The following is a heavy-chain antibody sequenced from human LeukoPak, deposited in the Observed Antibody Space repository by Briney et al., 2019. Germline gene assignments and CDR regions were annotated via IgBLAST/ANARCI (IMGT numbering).Heavy chain of an antibody. D-gene: IGHD3-22*01. CDR3: TRDGVEVYNVFDY. CDR2: IYYSGST. V-gene: IGHV4-61*01. J-gene: IGHJ4*02. Sequence: PSETLSLTCTVSGGSVSSGSYYWSWIRQPPGKGLEWIGYIYYSGSTNYNPSLKSRVTMSVDTSKNQFSLTLTSVTAVDTAVYYCTRDGVEVYNVFDYWGQGTLVTVSS. CDR1: GGSVSSGSYY.